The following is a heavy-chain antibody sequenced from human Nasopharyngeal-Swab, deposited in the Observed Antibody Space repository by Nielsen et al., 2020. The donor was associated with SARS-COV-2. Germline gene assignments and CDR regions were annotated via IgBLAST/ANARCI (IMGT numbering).Heavy chain of an antibody. CDR1: GGTFSSYA. CDR2: IIPIFGTA. Sequence: SVKVSCKASGGTFSSYAISWVRQAPGQGLEWMGGIIPIFGTANYAQKFQGRVTITADESTSTAYMELSSLRSEDTAVYYCVSNSGCSSTSCPIDRLVYGMDVWGQGTTVTVSS. D-gene: IGHD2-2*01. J-gene: IGHJ6*02. CDR3: VSNSGCSSTSCPIDRLVYGMDV. V-gene: IGHV1-69*13.